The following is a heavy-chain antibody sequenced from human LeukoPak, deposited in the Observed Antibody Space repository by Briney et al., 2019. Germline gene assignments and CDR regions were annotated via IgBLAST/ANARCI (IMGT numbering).Heavy chain of an antibody. CDR1: GYSISSGYY. D-gene: IGHD2-2*01. CDR3: ARHARYCSGTSCHKFDY. Sequence: SQTLSLTCTVSGYSISSGYYWGWIRQPPGKGLEWIGSIYHSGTTYYNPSLKSRLTMSEDTSKNQFSLKLSSVTAADTALYYCARHARYCSGTSCHKFDYWGQGSLVTVSS. V-gene: IGHV4-38-2*02. CDR2: IYHSGTT. J-gene: IGHJ4*02.